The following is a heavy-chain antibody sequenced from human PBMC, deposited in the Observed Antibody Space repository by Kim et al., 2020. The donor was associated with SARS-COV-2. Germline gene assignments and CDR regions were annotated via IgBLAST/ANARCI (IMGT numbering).Heavy chain of an antibody. Sequence: SVKVSCKASGGTFSSYAISWVRQAPGQGLEWMGRIIPILGIANYAQKFQGRVTITADKSTSTAYMELSSLRSEDTAVYYCARDTRGLNLIAAAGTPDYWGQGTLVTVSS. V-gene: IGHV1-69*04. CDR1: GGTFSSYA. CDR3: ARDTRGLNLIAAAGTPDY. D-gene: IGHD6-13*01. J-gene: IGHJ4*02. CDR2: IIPILGIA.